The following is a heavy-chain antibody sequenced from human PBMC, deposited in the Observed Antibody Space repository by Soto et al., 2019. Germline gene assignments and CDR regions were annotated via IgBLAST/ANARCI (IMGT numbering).Heavy chain of an antibody. D-gene: IGHD6-13*01. V-gene: IGHV4-4*02. CDR1: GGPSRSSKW. J-gene: IGHJ4*01. CDR2: IYHSGST. CDR3: ARADRQQQLDY. Sequence: SETLSPTGALSGGPSRSSKWCRWVRQPPGKGLEWIGEIYHSGSTNYNPSLKSRVIISVDKSKNQFSLRLSSVTDADTAVYYCARADRQQQLDYWGHGTLFIVS.